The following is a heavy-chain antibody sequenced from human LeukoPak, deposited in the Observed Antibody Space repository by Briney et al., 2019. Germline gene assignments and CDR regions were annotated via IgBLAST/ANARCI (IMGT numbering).Heavy chain of an antibody. CDR2: IIPIFGTA. CDR1: GGTFSSYA. D-gene: IGHD3-10*01. V-gene: IGHV1-69*13. CDR3: ARVLWFGELSHFDY. J-gene: IGHJ4*02. Sequence: ASVKVSCKASGGTFSSYAISWVRQAPGQGLEWMGGIIPIFGTANYAQKFQGRVTITADESTSTAYMELSSLRSEDTAVYYCARVLWFGELSHFDYWVQGTLVTVSS.